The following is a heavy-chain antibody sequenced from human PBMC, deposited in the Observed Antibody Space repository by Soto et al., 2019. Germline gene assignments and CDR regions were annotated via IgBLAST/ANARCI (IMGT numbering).Heavy chain of an antibody. CDR3: ARETSYDFWSGPQTMDV. D-gene: IGHD3-3*01. V-gene: IGHV3-33*01. J-gene: IGHJ6*02. CDR1: GFTFSSYV. CDR2: VHYDGTKK. Sequence: GGSMRLSCATSGFTFSSYVVHWVRQDPGKGLEWVAVVHYDGTKKYYADSVRGRFTISRDNSENILYLQMNSLRPDDTAVYFCARETSYDFWSGPQTMDVWGQGTTVTVSS.